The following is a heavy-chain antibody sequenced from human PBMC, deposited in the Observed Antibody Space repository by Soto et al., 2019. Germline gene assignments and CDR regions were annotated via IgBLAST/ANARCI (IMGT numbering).Heavy chain of an antibody. CDR2: IYHTGST. CDR1: GGSISSSNW. J-gene: IGHJ5*02. V-gene: IGHV4-4*02. Sequence: QVQLQESGPGLVNPSGTLSLTCAVSGGSISSSNWGSWVRQPPGKGLEWIGEIYHTGSTNYNPSLTSRVTISVDKSTNQFSLKLTALTAADTAVYYGARDRPTPVTSLRYNWFDPWGQGTLVTVSS. D-gene: IGHD4-17*01. CDR3: ARDRPTPVTSLRYNWFDP.